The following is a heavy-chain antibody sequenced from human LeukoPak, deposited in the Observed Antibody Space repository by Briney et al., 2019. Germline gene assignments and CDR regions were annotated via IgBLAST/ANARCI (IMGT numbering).Heavy chain of an antibody. CDR2: IDPDGTDL. V-gene: IGHV3-7*04. Sequence: PGGSLRLSCAVSGLTTRNSWMSWVRQAPGEGLEWVANIDPDGTDLYYMDSVKGRFTVSRDNDKNSLYLQMHSLRVEDTATYYCVRGSSSFWGQGTLVTV. J-gene: IGHJ4*02. D-gene: IGHD2-2*01. CDR1: GLTTRNSW. CDR3: VRGSSSF.